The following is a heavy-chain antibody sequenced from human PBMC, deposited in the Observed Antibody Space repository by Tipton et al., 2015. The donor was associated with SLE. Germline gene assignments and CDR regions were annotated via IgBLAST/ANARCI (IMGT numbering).Heavy chain of an antibody. CDR1: GGSISSNIYY. D-gene: IGHD2-15*01. V-gene: IGHV4-39*07. Sequence: TLSLTCTVSGGSISSNIYYWDWIRQPPGKGLEWIGRIYYSGSSYYNPSLKSRVTISVDTSKNQFSLEVTSVTAADTAVYYCARDSDSYAFPFWSPGTLVIVSS. J-gene: IGHJ4*02. CDR2: IYYSGSS. CDR3: ARDSDSYAFPF.